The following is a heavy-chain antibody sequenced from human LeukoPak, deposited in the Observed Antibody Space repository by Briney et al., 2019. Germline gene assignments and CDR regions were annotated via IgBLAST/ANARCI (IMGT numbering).Heavy chain of an antibody. J-gene: IGHJ3*02. CDR3: ARDSGGYSYGYVAFDI. CDR1: GGTFSSYA. D-gene: IGHD5-18*01. Sequence: SVKVSCKASGGTFSSYAISWVRQAPGQGLEWMGGIIPIFGTANYAQKFQGRVTITADKSTSTAYMELSSLRSEDTAVYYCARDSGGYSYGYVAFDIWGQGTMVTVSS. CDR2: IIPIFGTA. V-gene: IGHV1-69*06.